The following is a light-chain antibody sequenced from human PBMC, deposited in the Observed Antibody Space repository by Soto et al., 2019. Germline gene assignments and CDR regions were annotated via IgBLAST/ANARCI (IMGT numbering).Light chain of an antibody. V-gene: IGKV4-1*01. Sequence: IVMTQSPDSLAVSLGERATINCKSSQSVLYSDNKNYLAWYQQKPGQPPKLLIYWASTRESGVPDRFSGSGSWTDFTLTIPSLRAAVAAGDSCQQLYTSLYTFGQETNLEIK. CDR3: QQLYTSLYT. J-gene: IGKJ2*01. CDR1: QSVLYSDNKNY. CDR2: WAS.